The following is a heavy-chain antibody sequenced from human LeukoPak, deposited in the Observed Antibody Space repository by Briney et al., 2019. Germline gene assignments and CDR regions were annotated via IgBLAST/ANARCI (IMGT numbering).Heavy chain of an antibody. Sequence: GGSLRLSCAASGFTFSSYAMHWVRQAPGKGLEWVAVISYDGSNKYYADSVKGRFTISRDNSKNSLYLQMNSLRAEDTAVYYCARGYYCSGGSCYFMDYFDYWGQGTLVTVSS. CDR2: ISYDGSNK. D-gene: IGHD2-15*01. CDR3: ARGYYCSGGSCYFMDYFDY. J-gene: IGHJ4*02. CDR1: GFTFSSYA. V-gene: IGHV3-30-3*01.